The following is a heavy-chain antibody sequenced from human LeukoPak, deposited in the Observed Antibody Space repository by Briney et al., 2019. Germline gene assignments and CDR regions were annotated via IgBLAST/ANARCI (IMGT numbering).Heavy chain of an antibody. J-gene: IGHJ4*02. CDR1: GYSFTTYW. V-gene: IGHV5-51*01. CDR2: IYPGDSDT. Sequence: GESLKISCKGSGYSFTTYWIAWVRQMPGKGLEWTGIIYPGDSDTRYSPSFQGQVTFSADKSISTAYLQWSSLKASDTAMYYCARRDTRIAAAQLDYWGQGTLVTVSS. CDR3: ARRDTRIAAAQLDY. D-gene: IGHD6-13*01.